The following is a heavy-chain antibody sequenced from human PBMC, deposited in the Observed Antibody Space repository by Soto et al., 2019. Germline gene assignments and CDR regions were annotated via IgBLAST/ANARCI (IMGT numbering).Heavy chain of an antibody. CDR1: GYTFTSNY. Sequence: QVQLVQSGAEVKHSGASMKVSCKASGYTFTSNYLHWIRQAPGQGREWTGTINPGIGSTTYAENFQGRVAMTRDTSTSTGHLELSSLRFEDTAVYYCARQYCTGTSCYPYFDYWGQGTLITVSS. D-gene: IGHD2-2*01. J-gene: IGHJ4*02. CDR2: INPGIGST. V-gene: IGHV1-46*01. CDR3: ARQYCTGTSCYPYFDY.